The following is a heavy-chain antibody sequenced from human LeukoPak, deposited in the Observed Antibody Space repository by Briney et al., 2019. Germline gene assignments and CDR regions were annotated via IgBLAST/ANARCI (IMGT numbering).Heavy chain of an antibody. V-gene: IGHV4-39*07. CDR3: ARGPISIRCSSTSCYRGMVRGVPTFDY. CDR1: GGSISSSSYY. J-gene: IGHJ4*02. CDR2: INHSGST. D-gene: IGHD2-2*01. Sequence: PSETLSLTCTVSGGSISSSSYYWGWIRQPPGKGLEWIGEINHSGSTNYNPSLKSRVTISVDTSKNQFSLKLSSVTAADTAVYYCARGPISIRCSSTSCYRGMVRGVPTFDYWGQGTLVTVSS.